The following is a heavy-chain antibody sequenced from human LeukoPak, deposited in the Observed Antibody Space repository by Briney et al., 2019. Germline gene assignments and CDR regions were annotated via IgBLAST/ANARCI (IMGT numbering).Heavy chain of an antibody. V-gene: IGHV4-39*01. CDR1: GGSISSSSYY. CDR2: IYYSGST. CDR3: ARQAGGSYNYYYYYMDV. J-gene: IGHJ6*03. Sequence: PSETLSLTCTVSGGSISSSSYYWGWIRQPPGKGLEWIGSIYYSGSTYYNPSPKSRVTISVDTSKNQFSLKLSSVTAADTAVYYCARQAGGSYNYYYYYMDVWGKGTTVTVSS. D-gene: IGHD1-26*01.